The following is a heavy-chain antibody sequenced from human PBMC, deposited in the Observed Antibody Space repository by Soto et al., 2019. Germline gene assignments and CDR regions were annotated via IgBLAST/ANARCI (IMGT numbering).Heavy chain of an antibody. J-gene: IGHJ4*02. V-gene: IGHV3-9*01. Sequence: PGGSLRLSCAASGFTFDDYAMHWVRQAPGKGLEWVSGISWNSGSIGYADSVKGRFTISRDNAKNTLYLQMNSLRAEDTAVYYCARSQHSSSLPVFDYWGQGTLVTVSS. CDR1: GFTFDDYA. CDR3: ARSQHSSSLPVFDY. CDR2: ISWNSGSI. D-gene: IGHD6-13*01.